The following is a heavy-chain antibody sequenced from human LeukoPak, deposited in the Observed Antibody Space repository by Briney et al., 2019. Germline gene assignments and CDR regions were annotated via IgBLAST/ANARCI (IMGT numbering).Heavy chain of an antibody. Sequence: SETLSLACAVYGGSFSGYYWSWIRQPPGKGLEWIGEINHSGSTNYNPSLKSRVTISVDTSKNQFSLKLSSVTAADTAVYYCARHRCSGGSCYPMNWFDPWGQGTLVTVSS. J-gene: IGHJ5*02. CDR1: GGSFSGYY. V-gene: IGHV4-34*01. CDR2: INHSGST. D-gene: IGHD2-15*01. CDR3: ARHRCSGGSCYPMNWFDP.